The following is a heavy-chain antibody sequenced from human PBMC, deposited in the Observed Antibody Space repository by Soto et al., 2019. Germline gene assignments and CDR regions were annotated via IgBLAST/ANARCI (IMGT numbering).Heavy chain of an antibody. D-gene: IGHD5-18*01. CDR2: IYYSGST. V-gene: IGHV4-39*01. J-gene: IGHJ4*02. CDR1: GGSISSSSYY. CDR3: ARRQLWDNIFDY. Sequence: QLQLQESGPGLVKPSETLSLTCTVSGGSISSSSYYWGWIRQPPGKGLEWIGSIYYSGSTYYNPSLKSRVTISVDTSKSQFSLKLSSVTAADTAVYSCARRQLWDNIFDYWGQGTLVTVSS.